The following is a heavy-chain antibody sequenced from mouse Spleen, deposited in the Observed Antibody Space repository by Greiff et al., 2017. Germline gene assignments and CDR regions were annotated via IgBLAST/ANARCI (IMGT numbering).Heavy chain of an antibody. V-gene: IGHV1-19*01. CDR3: ARRYYDYDGALYYAMDY. CDR2: INPYNGGT. CDR1: GYTFTDYY. D-gene: IGHD2-4*01. J-gene: IGHJ4*01. Sequence: EVKLMESGPVLVKPGASVKMSCKASGYTFTDYYMNWVKQSHGKSLEWIGVINPYNGGTSYNQKFKGKATLTVDKSSSTAYMELNSLTSEDSAVYYCARRYYDYDGALYYAMDYWGQGTSVTVSS.